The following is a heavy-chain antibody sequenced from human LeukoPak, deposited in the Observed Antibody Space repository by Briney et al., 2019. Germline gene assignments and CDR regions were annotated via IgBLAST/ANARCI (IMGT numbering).Heavy chain of an antibody. V-gene: IGHV1-2*02. J-gene: IGHJ5*02. CDR1: GYTFTSYG. D-gene: IGHD3-10*01. Sequence: GASVTVSCKVSGYTFTSYGISWVRQAPGQGREWMGWINPNSGGTNYAQNFQGRVNMTRDTSISKVYMELSRLRSDDTAVYYCANTYALGNYYKGGFDPWGQGTLVTVSS. CDR2: INPNSGGT. CDR3: ANTYALGNYYKGGFDP.